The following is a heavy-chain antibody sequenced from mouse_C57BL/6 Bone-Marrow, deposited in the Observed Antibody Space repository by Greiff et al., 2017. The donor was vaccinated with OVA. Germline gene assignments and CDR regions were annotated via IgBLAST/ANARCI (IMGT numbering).Heavy chain of an antibody. CDR2: ISSGGSYT. CDR3: ARHDGSSYSY. J-gene: IGHJ2*01. V-gene: IGHV5-6*01. CDR1: GFTFSSYG. D-gene: IGHD1-1*01. Sequence: EVQLQESGGDLVKPGGSLKLSCAASGFTFSSYGMSWVRQTPDKRLEWVATISSGGSYTYYPDSVKGRFTISRDNAKNTLYLQMSSLKSEDTAMYYCARHDGSSYSYGGQGTTLTVSS.